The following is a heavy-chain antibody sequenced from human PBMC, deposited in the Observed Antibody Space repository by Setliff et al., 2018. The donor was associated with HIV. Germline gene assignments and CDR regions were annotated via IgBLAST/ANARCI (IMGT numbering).Heavy chain of an antibody. Sequence: SETLSLTCAVYNESFNGYYWTWIRQTPDKGLEWIGEINHSGDSSYNPSLKSRVTLSVDTSKNQFSLKLISVTAADQGVYYCARVPVAGANWFDPWGLGTLVTVSS. V-gene: IGHV4-34*01. J-gene: IGHJ5*02. CDR3: ARVPVAGANWFDP. CDR1: NESFNGYY. CDR2: INHSGDS. D-gene: IGHD2-21*01.